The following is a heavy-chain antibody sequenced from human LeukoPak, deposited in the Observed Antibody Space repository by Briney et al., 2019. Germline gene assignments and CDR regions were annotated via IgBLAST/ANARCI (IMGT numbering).Heavy chain of an antibody. CDR3: AREYYYGSGSHEYYYGMDV. CDR2: INSDGSST. V-gene: IGHV3-74*01. D-gene: IGHD3-10*01. CDR1: GFTFSSYW. J-gene: IGHJ6*04. Sequence: GGSLRLSCAASGFTFSSYWMHWVRQAPGKGLVWVSRINSDGSSTSYADSVKGRFTISRDNAKDTLYLQMNSLRAEDTAVYYCAREYYYGSGSHEYYYGMDVWGKGTTVTVSS.